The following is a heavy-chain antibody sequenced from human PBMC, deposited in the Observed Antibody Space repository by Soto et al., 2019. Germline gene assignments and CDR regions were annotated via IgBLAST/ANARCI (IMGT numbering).Heavy chain of an antibody. CDR2: IGPTGDT. J-gene: IGHJ3*02. V-gene: IGHV4-34*02. Sequence: QVQQQQWGARLLKPSETLSLTCAEYGRSMSGYNWSWLRRSPVRGLEWIGEIGPTGDTNYGPSFMDRVTVSVDTSKYELSLRLTQVTAADTATFLCARNGGRFGFCIWGLGKNVSVPS. CDR3: ARNGGRFGFCI. D-gene: IGHD1-1*01. CDR1: GRSMSGYN.